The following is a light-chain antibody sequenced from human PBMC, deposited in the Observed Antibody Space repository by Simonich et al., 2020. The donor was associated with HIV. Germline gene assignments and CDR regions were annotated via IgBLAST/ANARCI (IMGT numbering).Light chain of an antibody. CDR1: QSVLYSSNNNNY. CDR3: QQYYSTPPT. CDR2: WAS. V-gene: IGKV4-1*01. J-gene: IGKJ1*01. Sequence: DIVMTQSPDSLAVSLGERATINCKSSQSVLYSSNNNNYLTLYQQKPGQPPKLLIYWASTRESGVPDRFSASGSGTDFTLTISSLQAEDVAVYSCQQYYSTPPTFGQGTKVEIK.